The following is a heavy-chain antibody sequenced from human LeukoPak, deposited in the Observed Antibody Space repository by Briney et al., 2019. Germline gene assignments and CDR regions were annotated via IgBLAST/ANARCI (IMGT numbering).Heavy chain of an antibody. D-gene: IGHD6-19*01. Sequence: GGSLRLSCAASGFTFSSYGMHWVRQAPGKGLEWVAVISYDGSNKYYADSVKGRFTISRDNSKNTLYLQMNSLRAEDTAVYYCAKDMDSSGWYYFDYWGQGTLVTVSS. CDR3: AKDMDSSGWYYFDY. CDR2: ISYDGSNK. CDR1: GFTFSSYG. V-gene: IGHV3-30*18. J-gene: IGHJ4*02.